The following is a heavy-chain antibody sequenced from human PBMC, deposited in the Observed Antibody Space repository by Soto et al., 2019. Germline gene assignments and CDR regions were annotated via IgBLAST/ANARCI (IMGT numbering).Heavy chain of an antibody. CDR2: ISSNGGST. J-gene: IGHJ5*02. D-gene: IGHD5-12*01. CDR3: VKGLQIDGYNPTYGWFDP. CDR1: GFTFSNYA. V-gene: IGHV3-64D*08. Sequence: EVQLVESGGDLVQPGGSLRLSCSASGFTFSNYAMHWVRQAPGKGLEYVSAISSNGGSTYYADSVKGRFTISRDNSKNTLYLQMSSLRAEDTAVYYCVKGLQIDGYNPTYGWFDPWGQGTLVTVSS.